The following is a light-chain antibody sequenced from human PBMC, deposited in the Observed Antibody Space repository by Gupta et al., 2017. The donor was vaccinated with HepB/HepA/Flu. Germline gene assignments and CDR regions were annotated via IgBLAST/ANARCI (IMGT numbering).Light chain of an antibody. CDR1: QSVGRY. CDR3: QQRTNWT. V-gene: IGKV3-11*01. Sequence: ESVLTQSPATLSLSPGERAPLSCRASQSVGRYLAWYQQKPGQAPRLLIYDASIRATGIPARFSGSGSGTDFTLTISSLEPEDVAVYYCQQRTNWTFGQGTKVEIK. CDR2: DAS. J-gene: IGKJ1*01.